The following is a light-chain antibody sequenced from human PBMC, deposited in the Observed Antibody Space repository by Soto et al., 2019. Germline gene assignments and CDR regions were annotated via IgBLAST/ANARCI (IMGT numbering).Light chain of an antibody. CDR2: DTS. CDR3: QQSAGSLSIP. J-gene: IGKJ5*01. V-gene: IGKV3-20*01. CDR1: QSISSTN. Sequence: IVLTQSPGTLYLSPGERATLSCRASQSISSTNLAWYQQKPGQAPRLLIYDTSSRATGIPDRFSGSGSGKDFPLTFGRLEPEDFEVFHCQQSAGSLSIPFGQGQGLEI.